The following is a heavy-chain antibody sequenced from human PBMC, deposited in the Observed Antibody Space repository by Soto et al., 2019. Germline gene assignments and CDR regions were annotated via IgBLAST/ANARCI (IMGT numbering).Heavy chain of an antibody. V-gene: IGHV3-30*18. Sequence: QVQLVESGGGVVQPGRSLRLSCAASGFTFSSYGMHWVRQAPGKGLEWVAVISYDGSNKYYADSVKGRFTISRDNSKNTLYLQRNSLGAEDTAVYYCAKTYGGNSGPVDDWGQGTLVTVSS. D-gene: IGHD4-17*01. CDR2: ISYDGSNK. CDR1: GFTFSSYG. J-gene: IGHJ4*02. CDR3: AKTYGGNSGPVDD.